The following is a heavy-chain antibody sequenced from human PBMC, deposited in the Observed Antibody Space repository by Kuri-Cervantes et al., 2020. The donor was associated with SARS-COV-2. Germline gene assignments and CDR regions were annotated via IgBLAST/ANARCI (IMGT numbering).Heavy chain of an antibody. D-gene: IGHD3-10*01. CDR1: GYTFTSYY. J-gene: IGHJ6*02. Sequence: SVKVSCKASGYTFTSYYMHWVRQAPGQGLEWMGGIIPIFGTANYAQKFQGRVTITADESTSTAYMELSSLRSEDTAVYYRARGSYGSGSYWYYYYGMDVWGQGTTVTVSS. V-gene: IGHV1-69*13. CDR3: ARGSYGSGSYWYYYYGMDV. CDR2: IIPIFGTA.